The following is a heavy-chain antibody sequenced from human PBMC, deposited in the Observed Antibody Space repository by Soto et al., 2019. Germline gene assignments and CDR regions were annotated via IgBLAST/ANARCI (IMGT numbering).Heavy chain of an antibody. CDR2: ISHDGHA. CDR1: DDSISDSRYY. V-gene: IGHV4-39*02. D-gene: IGHD2-2*01. J-gene: IGHJ4*02. Sequence: SETLSLTCSVLDDSISDSRYYWGWIRQSPEKGLEWIGSISHDGHAYYNPPLKSRVTLFADTSRNQFSLKMKSVTVADTALYYCAREASVLIPAAQPSRFDSWGQGTLVTVSS. CDR3: AREASVLIPAAQPSRFDS.